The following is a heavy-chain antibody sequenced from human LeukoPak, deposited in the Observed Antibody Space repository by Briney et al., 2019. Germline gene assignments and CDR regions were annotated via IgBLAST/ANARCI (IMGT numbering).Heavy chain of an antibody. CDR2: IYYSGST. J-gene: IGHJ3*02. D-gene: IGHD2-21*01. CDR3: ARVVVANDAFDI. V-gene: IGHV4-39*07. Sequence: SETLSLTCTVSGGSISSSSYYWGWIRQPPGKGLEWIGSIYYSGSTYYNPSLKSRVTMSVDTSKNQFSLKLSSVTAADTAVYYCARVVVANDAFDIWGQGTMVTVSS. CDR1: GGSISSSSYY.